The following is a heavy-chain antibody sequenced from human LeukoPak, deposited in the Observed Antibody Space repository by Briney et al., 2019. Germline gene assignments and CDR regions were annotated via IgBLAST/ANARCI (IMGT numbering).Heavy chain of an antibody. Sequence: ASVKVSCKASGYTFTSYGISWVRQAPGQGLEWMGWINPNSGGTSYVQKFQGRVSMTRDTSSTTAYVELSRLRSDDTAVYYCARSGMVRGFDPWGQGTLVTVSS. D-gene: IGHD3-10*01. CDR1: GYTFTSYG. CDR2: INPNSGGT. CDR3: ARSGMVRGFDP. J-gene: IGHJ5*02. V-gene: IGHV1-2*02.